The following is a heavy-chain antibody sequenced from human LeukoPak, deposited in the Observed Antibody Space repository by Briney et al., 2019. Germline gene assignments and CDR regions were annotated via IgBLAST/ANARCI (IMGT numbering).Heavy chain of an antibody. V-gene: IGHV3-21*01. CDR3: ARASGWYYYYGMDV. CDR2: ISSSSSYI. CDR1: GFTFSSYA. D-gene: IGHD6-19*01. J-gene: IGHJ6*02. Sequence: GGSLRLSCAASGFTFSSYAMSWVRQAPGKGLEWVSSISSSSSYIYYADSVKGRFTISRDNAKNSLYLQMNSLRAEDTAVYYCARASGWYYYYGMDVWGQGTTVTVSS.